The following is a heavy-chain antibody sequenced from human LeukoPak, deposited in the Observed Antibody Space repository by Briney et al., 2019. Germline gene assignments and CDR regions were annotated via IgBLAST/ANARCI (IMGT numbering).Heavy chain of an antibody. CDR1: GFTFSSYA. Sequence: GGSLRLSCAASGFTFSSYAMHWVRQAPGKGLEWVAVISYDGSNKYYADSVKGRFTISRDNSKNTLYLQMNSLRAEDTAAYYCARSYSSGWRYFDYWGQGTLVTVSS. CDR2: ISYDGSNK. J-gene: IGHJ4*02. CDR3: ARSYSSGWRYFDY. D-gene: IGHD6-19*01. V-gene: IGHV3-30-3*01.